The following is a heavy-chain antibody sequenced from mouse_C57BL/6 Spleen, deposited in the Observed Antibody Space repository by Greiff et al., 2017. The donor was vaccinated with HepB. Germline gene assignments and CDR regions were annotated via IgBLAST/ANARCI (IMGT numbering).Heavy chain of an antibody. J-gene: IGHJ2*01. CDR1: GYSITSGYY. CDR2: ISYDGSN. V-gene: IGHV3-6*01. D-gene: IGHD1-1*01. CDR3: AREGATVVAKGY. Sequence: EVQLVESGPGLVKPSQSLSLTCSVTGYSITSGYYWNWIRQFPGNKLEWMGYISYDGSNNYNPSLKNRISITRDTSKNQFFLKLNSVTTEDTATYYCAREGATVVAKGYWGQGTTLTVSS.